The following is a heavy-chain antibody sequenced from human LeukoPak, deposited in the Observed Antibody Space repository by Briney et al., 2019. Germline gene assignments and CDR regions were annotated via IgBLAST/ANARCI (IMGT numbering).Heavy chain of an antibody. J-gene: IGHJ4*02. V-gene: IGHV3-21*01. D-gene: IGHD6-13*01. CDR1: GFTFSSYS. CDR2: ISSSSSYI. CDR3: ARDFVAAAGTEGFDY. Sequence: GGSLRLSCAASGFTFSSYSMNWVRPAPGKGLEWVSSISSSSSYIYYADSVKGRFTISRDNAKNSLYLQMNSLRAEDTAVYYCARDFVAAAGTEGFDYWGQGTLVTVSS.